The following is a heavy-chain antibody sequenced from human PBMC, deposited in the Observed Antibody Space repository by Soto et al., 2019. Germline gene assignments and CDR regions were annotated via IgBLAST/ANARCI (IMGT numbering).Heavy chain of an antibody. CDR1: GGSISSGGYY. CDR3: ARDRHYGSGSPYFDY. V-gene: IGHV4-31*03. Sequence: TSETLSLTCTVSGGSISSGGYYWSWIRQHPGKGLEWIGYIYYSGSTYYNPSLKSRVTISVDTSKNQFSLKLSSVTAADTAVYYCARDRHYGSGSPYFDYWGQGTLVTVSS. J-gene: IGHJ4*02. D-gene: IGHD3-10*01. CDR2: IYYSGST.